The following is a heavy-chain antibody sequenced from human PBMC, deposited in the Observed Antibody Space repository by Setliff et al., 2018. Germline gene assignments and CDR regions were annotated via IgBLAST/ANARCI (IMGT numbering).Heavy chain of an antibody. Sequence: ASVKVSCKASGYTFTSYGISWVRQAPGQGLEWMGWISAYIGNTNYAQKLQGRVTMTTDTSTSTAYMELRSLRSDDTAVYYCARDPGWFGVLLGYFDYWGQGTLVTVSS. CDR1: GYTFTSYG. V-gene: IGHV1-18*01. CDR3: ARDPGWFGVLLGYFDY. CDR2: ISAYIGNT. J-gene: IGHJ4*02. D-gene: IGHD3-10*01.